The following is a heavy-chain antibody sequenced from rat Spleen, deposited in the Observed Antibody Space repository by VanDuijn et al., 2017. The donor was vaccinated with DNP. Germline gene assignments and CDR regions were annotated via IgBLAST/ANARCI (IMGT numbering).Heavy chain of an antibody. V-gene: IGHV5-58*01. CDR1: GFTFSSYW. J-gene: IGHJ2*01. Sequence: EVQLVESGGGLVQPGRSLKLSCVASGFTFSSYWMFWIRQAPGKGLEWVASINTDGGSTYYPDSVKGRFIISRDNAENTVYLQMSSLRSEDTATYYCASWAPIAPLSTSNYWGQGVMVTVSS. D-gene: IGHD1-2*01. CDR2: INTDGGST. CDR3: ASWAPIAPLSTSNY.